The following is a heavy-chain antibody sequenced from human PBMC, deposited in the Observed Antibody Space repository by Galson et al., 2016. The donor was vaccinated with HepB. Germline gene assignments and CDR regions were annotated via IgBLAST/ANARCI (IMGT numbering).Heavy chain of an antibody. Sequence: ETLSLTCGVYGGSFNVYYWSWIRQPPGKGLEWIGEINYTGSTKYNPSLKSRVNISVDTSKNQFSLKLSSMTAADTAVYYCARVVVAATNWFDPWGQGTLVTVSS. D-gene: IGHD2-15*01. V-gene: IGHV4-34*01. J-gene: IGHJ5*02. CDR2: INYTGST. CDR3: ARVVVAATNWFDP. CDR1: GGSFNVYY.